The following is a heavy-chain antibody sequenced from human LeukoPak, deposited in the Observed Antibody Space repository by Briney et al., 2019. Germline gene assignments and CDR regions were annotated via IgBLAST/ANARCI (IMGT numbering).Heavy chain of an antibody. J-gene: IGHJ4*02. CDR1: GGSFSGYY. CDR3: ARVARDGYNSFVDY. Sequence: SETLSLTCAVYGGSFSGYYWSWIRQPPGKGLEWIGYIYYSGSTNYNPSLKSRVTISVDTSKNQFSLRLNSVTAADTAMYYCARVARDGYNSFVDYWGQGTLVTVSS. CDR2: IYYSGST. V-gene: IGHV4-59*01. D-gene: IGHD5-24*01.